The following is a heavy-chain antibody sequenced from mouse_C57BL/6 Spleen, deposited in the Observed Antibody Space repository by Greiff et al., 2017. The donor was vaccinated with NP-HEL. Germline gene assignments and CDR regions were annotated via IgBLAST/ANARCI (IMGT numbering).Heavy chain of an antibody. D-gene: IGHD1-1*01. CDR2: IYPSDSET. CDR1: GYTFTSYW. V-gene: IGHV1-61*01. J-gene: IGHJ2*01. CDR3: AREGILGYYYGSSQPLDY. Sequence: QVQLQQPGAELVRPGSSVKLSCKASGYTFTSYWMDWVKQRPGQGLEWIGNIYPSDSETHYNQKFKDKATLTVDQSSSTAYMQLSSLTSEDSAVYYCAREGILGYYYGSSQPLDYWGQGTTLTVSS.